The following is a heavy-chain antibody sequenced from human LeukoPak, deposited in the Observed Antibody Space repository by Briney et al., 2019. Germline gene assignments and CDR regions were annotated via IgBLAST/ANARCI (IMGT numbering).Heavy chain of an antibody. CDR2: ISSSSSYI. V-gene: IGHV3-21*01. D-gene: IGHD2-21*01. J-gene: IGHJ3*02. CDR3: ARAIVVGIIDAFDI. Sequence: GGSLRLSCAASGFTFSSYAMSWVRQAPGKGLEWVSSISSSSSYIYYADSVKGRFTISRDNAKNSLYLQMNSLRAEDTAVYYCARAIVVGIIDAFDIWGQGTMVTVSS. CDR1: GFTFSSYA.